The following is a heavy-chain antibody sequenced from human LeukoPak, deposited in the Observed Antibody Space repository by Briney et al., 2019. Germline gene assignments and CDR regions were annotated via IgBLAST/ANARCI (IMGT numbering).Heavy chain of an antibody. D-gene: IGHD4-17*01. CDR2: IYYSGST. Sequence: SETLSLTCTVSGGSISSYYWGWIRQPPGKGLEWIGSIYYSGSTYYNPSLKSRVTISVDTSKNQFSLKLSSVTAADTAVYYCARGRRDSHDYGDYELFDYWGQGTLVTVSS. V-gene: IGHV4-39*07. CDR1: GGSISSYY. CDR3: ARGRRDSHDYGDYELFDY. J-gene: IGHJ4*02.